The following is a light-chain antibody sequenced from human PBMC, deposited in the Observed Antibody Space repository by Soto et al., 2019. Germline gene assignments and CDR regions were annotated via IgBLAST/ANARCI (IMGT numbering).Light chain of an antibody. J-gene: IGLJ1*01. CDR3: SSYTSSSTYV. CDR1: SSDVGGYSF. V-gene: IGLV2-14*03. Sequence: QSALTQPASVSGSPGQSITISCTGTSSDVGGYSFVSWYQHHPGKAPKLMIYDVSYRPSGVSNRFSGSESGNTASLTISGLQAEDEADYYCSSYTSSSTYVFGTGTKLTVL. CDR2: DVS.